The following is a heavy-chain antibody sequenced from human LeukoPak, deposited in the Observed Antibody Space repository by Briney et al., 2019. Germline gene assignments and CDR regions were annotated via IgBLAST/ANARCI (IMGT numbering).Heavy chain of an antibody. V-gene: IGHV4-59*01. J-gene: IGHJ4*02. Sequence: SETLSLTCTVSGGSISSYYWSWIRQPPGKGLEWLGYIYYSGSTNYNPSLKSRVTISVDTSKNQFSLKLSSVTAADTAMYYCARVSGYDWESFYDYWGQGSLVTVSS. CDR1: GGSISSYY. CDR2: IYYSGST. CDR3: ARVSGYDWESFYDY. D-gene: IGHD5-12*01.